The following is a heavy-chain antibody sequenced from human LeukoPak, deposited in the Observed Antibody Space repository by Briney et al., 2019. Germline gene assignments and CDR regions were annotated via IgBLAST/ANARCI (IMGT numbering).Heavy chain of an antibody. J-gene: IGHJ4*02. D-gene: IGHD1-26*01. CDR1: GGTFSSYA. V-gene: IGHV1-69*06. Sequence: ASVKVSCKASGGTFSSYAISWVRQAPGQGLEWMGRIIPIFGTANYAQKFQGRVTITADKSTSTAYMELSSLRSEDTAVYYCAREAGRVGAGDYWGQGTPVTVSS. CDR2: IIPIFGTA. CDR3: AREAGRVGAGDY.